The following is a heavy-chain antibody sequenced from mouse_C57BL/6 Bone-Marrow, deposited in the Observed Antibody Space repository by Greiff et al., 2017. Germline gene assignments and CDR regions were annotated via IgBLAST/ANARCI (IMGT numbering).Heavy chain of an antibody. CDR1: GYTFTSYW. D-gene: IGHD2-2*01. CDR3: AREGVYYGYDEGAWVAY. V-gene: IGHV1-55*01. Sequence: VQLQQSGAELVKPGASVKMSCKASGYTFTSYWITWVKQRPGQGLEWIGDIYPGSGSTNYNEKFKSKATLTVDTSSSTAYMQLSSLTSEDSAVYDGAREGVYYGYDEGAWVAYWGQGTLVTVSA. J-gene: IGHJ3*01. CDR2: IYPGSGST.